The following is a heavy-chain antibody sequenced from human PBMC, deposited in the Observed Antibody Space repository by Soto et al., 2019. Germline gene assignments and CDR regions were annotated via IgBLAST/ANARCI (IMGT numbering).Heavy chain of an antibody. CDR2: IYHTGYT. Sequence: SETLSLTCTVSGGSITTYYWSWIRQPAGKGLEWIGRIYHTGYTNPDSSLKSRLTMSVDTSKNQFFLRLSSVTAADTAVYYCARVAGAKFDFWGQGILVTVSS. CDR3: ARVAGAKFDF. J-gene: IGHJ4*02. V-gene: IGHV4-4*07. D-gene: IGHD6-19*01. CDR1: GGSITTYY.